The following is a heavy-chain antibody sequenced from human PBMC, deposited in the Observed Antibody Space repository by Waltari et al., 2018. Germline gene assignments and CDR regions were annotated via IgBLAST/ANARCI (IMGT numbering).Heavy chain of an antibody. D-gene: IGHD2-2*01. CDR2: INHSGGT. J-gene: IGHJ4*02. Sequence: QVQLQQWGAGLLKPSETLSLTCAVYGGSFSGYYWSWIRQPPGKGLEWIGEINHSGGTNYNPSLKIRVTISVDTSKNQFSLKLSSVTAADTAVYYCARGSTEYYFDYWGQGTLVTVSS. V-gene: IGHV4-34*01. CDR1: GGSFSGYY. CDR3: ARGSTEYYFDY.